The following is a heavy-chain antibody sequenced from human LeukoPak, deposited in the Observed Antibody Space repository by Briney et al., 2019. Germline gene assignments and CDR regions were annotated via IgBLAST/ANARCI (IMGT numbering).Heavy chain of an antibody. V-gene: IGHV4-39*01. CDR2: IYYSGST. J-gene: IGHJ3*02. CDR1: GGSISSSSYY. CDR3: FSDTLSRDAFDI. Sequence: SETLSLTCTVSGGSISSSSYYWGWIRQPPGKGLEWIGSIYYSGSTYYNPSLKSRVTISVDTSKNQFSLKLSSVTAADTAVYYCFSDTLSRDAFDIWGQGTMVTVSS. D-gene: IGHD3-3*02.